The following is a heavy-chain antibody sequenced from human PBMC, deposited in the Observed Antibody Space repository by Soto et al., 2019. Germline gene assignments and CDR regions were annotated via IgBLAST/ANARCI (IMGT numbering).Heavy chain of an antibody. V-gene: IGHV3-72*01. D-gene: IGHD2-15*01. Sequence: EVQLVESGGGLVQPGGSLRLSCAASGFTFSDYYMDWVRQAPGKGLEWVGRSRNKANSYTTEYAASVKGRFSISRDDSKNSLDLHMNSLKIEDTAVYYCARSQGGQYAFDIWGQGTMVTVSS. CDR3: ARSQGGQYAFDI. CDR1: GFTFSDYY. J-gene: IGHJ3*02. CDR2: SRNKANSYTT.